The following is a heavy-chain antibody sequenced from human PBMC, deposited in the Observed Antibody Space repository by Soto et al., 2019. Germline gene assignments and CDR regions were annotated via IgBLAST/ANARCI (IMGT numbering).Heavy chain of an antibody. CDR2: INSDGSST. J-gene: IGHJ6*02. CDR3: AWFRATGLYGMDV. D-gene: IGHD3-10*01. CDR1: GFTFSSYW. Sequence: PWGSLRLSCAASGFTFSSYWLHWVRQAPGKGLVWVSRINSDGSSTSYADSVKGRFTISRDNAKNTLYLQMNSLRAEDTAVYYCAWFRATGLYGMDVWGQGTTVSVSS. V-gene: IGHV3-74*01.